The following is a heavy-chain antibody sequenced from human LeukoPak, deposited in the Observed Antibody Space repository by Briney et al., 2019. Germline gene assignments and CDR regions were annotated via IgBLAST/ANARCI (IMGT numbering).Heavy chain of an antibody. CDR3: AKDLYTVPGACDH. D-gene: IGHD6-19*01. CDR2: ISGSGDGR. Sequence: GGSLRLSCAASGFTFSSYAMNWVRQAPGKGLEWVSGISGSGDGRYYTDSVKGRFTISRDISRTTVYLQMNSLTVEDTAIYYCAKDLYTVPGACDHWGQGTLVTVSS. V-gene: IGHV3-23*01. CDR1: GFTFSSYA. J-gene: IGHJ4*02.